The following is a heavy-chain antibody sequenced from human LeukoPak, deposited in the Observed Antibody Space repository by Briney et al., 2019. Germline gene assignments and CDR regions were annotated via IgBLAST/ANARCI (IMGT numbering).Heavy chain of an antibody. CDR2: ISSSGSTI. Sequence: GGSLRLSCAASGFTFSSYEMNWVRQAPGKGLEWVSYISSSGSTIYYADSVKGRFTISRYNAKNSLYLQMNSLRAEDTAVYYCARGGIRVGATDYYFDYWGQGTLVTVSS. V-gene: IGHV3-48*03. D-gene: IGHD1-26*01. CDR1: GFTFSSYE. CDR3: ARGGIRVGATDYYFDY. J-gene: IGHJ4*02.